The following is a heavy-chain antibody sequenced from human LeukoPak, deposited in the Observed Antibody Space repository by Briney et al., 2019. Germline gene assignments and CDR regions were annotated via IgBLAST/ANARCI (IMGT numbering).Heavy chain of an antibody. J-gene: IGHJ4*02. V-gene: IGHV4-39*07. Sequence: TASETLSLTCSVSGGFISSSSSYYWGWIRQPPGKGLEWIGSIYYSGSTHYNPSLKSRVTISVDTSKTQFSLKLSSVTAADTSVYFCARLPPFYGSGRDYWGQGTLVTVSS. CDR1: GGFISSSSSYY. CDR3: ARLPPFYGSGRDY. CDR2: IYYSGST. D-gene: IGHD3-10*01.